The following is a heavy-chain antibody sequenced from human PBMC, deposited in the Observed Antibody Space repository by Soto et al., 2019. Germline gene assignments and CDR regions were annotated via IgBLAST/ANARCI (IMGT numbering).Heavy chain of an antibody. D-gene: IGHD2-15*01. CDR2: TYYRSKWYN. Sequence: SQTLSLTCVISGDSVSSNSAAWNWIRQSPSRGLEWLGRTYYRSKWYNDYAVSVKSRITINPDTSKNQFSLQLNSVTPEDTAVYYCARGPQGYCSGGSCGMDVWGQGTTVTV. J-gene: IGHJ6*02. CDR1: GDSVSSNSAA. CDR3: ARGPQGYCSGGSCGMDV. V-gene: IGHV6-1*01.